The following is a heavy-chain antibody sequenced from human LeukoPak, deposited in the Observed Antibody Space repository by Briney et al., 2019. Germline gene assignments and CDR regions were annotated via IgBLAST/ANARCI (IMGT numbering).Heavy chain of an antibody. J-gene: IGHJ4*02. CDR2: INHSGST. V-gene: IGHV4-34*01. D-gene: IGHD3-9*01. CDR3: ARAKTGRALDY. Sequence: PSETLSLTCAVYGGSFRGYYWSWIRQPPGKGLEWIGEINHSGSTNYNPSLKSRVTISVDTSKNQFSLKLSSVTAADTAVYYCARAKTGRALDYWGQGTLVTVSS. CDR1: GGSFRGYY.